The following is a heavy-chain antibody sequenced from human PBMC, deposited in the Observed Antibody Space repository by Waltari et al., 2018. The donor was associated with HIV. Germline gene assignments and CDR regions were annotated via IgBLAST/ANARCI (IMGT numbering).Heavy chain of an antibody. CDR3: ARDSIRYCSGGSCYPNWFDP. J-gene: IGHJ5*02. Sequence: QVQLQESGPGLVKPSETLSLTCTVPGGSISSYYWSWIRHPPGKGLEWIGYIYYSGSTNYNPSLKSRVTISVDTSKNQFSLKLSSVTAADTAVYYCARDSIRYCSGGSCYPNWFDPWGQGTLVTVSS. D-gene: IGHD2-15*01. CDR2: IYYSGST. CDR1: GGSISSYY. V-gene: IGHV4-59*01.